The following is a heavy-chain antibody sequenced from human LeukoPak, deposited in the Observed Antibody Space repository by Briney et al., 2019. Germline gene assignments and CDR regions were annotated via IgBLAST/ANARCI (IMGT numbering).Heavy chain of an antibody. Sequence: GGTLRLSCAASGFTFSSYGMSWVRQAPGKGLEWVSYISSSGSTIYYADSVKGRFTISRDNAKNSLYLQMNSLRAEDTAVYYCAKGDSGWYIGDFDYWGQGTLVTVSS. CDR2: ISSSGSTI. CDR3: AKGDSGWYIGDFDY. CDR1: GFTFSSYG. V-gene: IGHV3-48*04. D-gene: IGHD6-19*01. J-gene: IGHJ4*02.